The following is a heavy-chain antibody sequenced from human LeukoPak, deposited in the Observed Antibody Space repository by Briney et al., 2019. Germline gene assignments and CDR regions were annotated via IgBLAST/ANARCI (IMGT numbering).Heavy chain of an antibody. CDR1: GGTFTSYG. J-gene: IGHJ6*03. D-gene: IGHD6-13*01. Sequence: LWASVKVSCKASGGTFTSYGISWVRQAPGQGLKWMGWISAYNGNTNYAQKLQGRVTMTTDTSTSTAYMELRSLRSDDTAVYYCARAVGSSSWYLSYYYYYMDVWGKGTTVTVSS. CDR2: ISAYNGNT. V-gene: IGHV1-18*01. CDR3: ARAVGSSSWYLSYYYYYMDV.